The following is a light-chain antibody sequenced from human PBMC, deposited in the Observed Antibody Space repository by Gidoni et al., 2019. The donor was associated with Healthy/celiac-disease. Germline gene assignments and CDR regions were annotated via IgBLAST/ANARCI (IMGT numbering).Light chain of an antibody. V-gene: IGKV1-33*01. J-gene: IGKJ2*04. CDR3: QQYDNLPPMCS. CDR1: QDISNY. Sequence: DLQMTQSPSSLSASVGDRVTITCQASQDISNYLNWYQQKPEKAPKLLIYDESNLETGVPSRFSGSGSGTEFTFTISSLQPEDIATYYCQQYDNLPPMCSFGQGTKLEIK. CDR2: DES.